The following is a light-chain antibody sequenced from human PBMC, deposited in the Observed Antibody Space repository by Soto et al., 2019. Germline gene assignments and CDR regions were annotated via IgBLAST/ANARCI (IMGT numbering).Light chain of an antibody. CDR1: QSVSSY. CDR3: YWRSNWASP. Sequence: EIVLPQSTATLSLSPGERATLSCRASQSVSSYLASYQQKPGQAPRLLIYDASNRATGIPASFSGSGSGTDFPRTISSLGPEEWEVYAWYWRSNWASPFGGGAKVEI. V-gene: IGKV3-11*01. J-gene: IGKJ4*01. CDR2: DAS.